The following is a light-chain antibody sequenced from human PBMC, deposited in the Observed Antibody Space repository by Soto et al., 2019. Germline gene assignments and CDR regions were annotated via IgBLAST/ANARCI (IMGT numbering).Light chain of an antibody. CDR1: SSDIGGYDF. J-gene: IGLJ1*01. CDR2: EVT. Sequence: QSVLTQPPSASGSPGQSVTISCTGSSSDIGGYDFVSWYQQHPGKVPKLLIYEVTKRPSGVPDRFSGSKSGNTASLTVSGLQADDEADYYCCSHAGSKNYYLFGPGTKLPVL. CDR3: CSHAGSKNYYL. V-gene: IGLV2-8*01.